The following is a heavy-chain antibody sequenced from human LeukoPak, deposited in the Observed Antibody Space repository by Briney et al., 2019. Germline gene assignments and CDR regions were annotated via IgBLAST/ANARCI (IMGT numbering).Heavy chain of an antibody. D-gene: IGHD3-22*01. V-gene: IGHV3-23*01. CDR3: SSYRRGYYDSSDSYYFDC. J-gene: IGHJ4*02. CDR2: ISDSGGST. CDR1: GFTFRSFA. Sequence: PGGSLRLSCAASGFTFRSFAMSWVRQAPGKGLEWVSGISDSGGSTYYADSVKGRFTISRDNSKNTLYLQMNSLRAEDTAVYYCSSYRRGYYDSSDSYYFDCWGQGTLVTVSS.